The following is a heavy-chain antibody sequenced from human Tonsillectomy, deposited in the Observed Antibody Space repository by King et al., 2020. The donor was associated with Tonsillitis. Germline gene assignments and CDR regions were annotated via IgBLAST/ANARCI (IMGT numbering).Heavy chain of an antibody. CDR2: INAGNGNT. CDR3: ARDRGVLRFLTHDAFDI. J-gene: IGHJ3*02. CDR1: GYTFTGYG. Sequence: QLVQSGAEVKKPGASVKVSCKASGYTFTGYGLHWVRQAPGQRLEWMGWINAGNGNTKYSQKFQGRVSITRDTSASTAYMEMSSLRSEDTALYYCARDRGVLRFLTHDAFDIWAQGTMVTVSS. D-gene: IGHD3-3*01. V-gene: IGHV1-3*01.